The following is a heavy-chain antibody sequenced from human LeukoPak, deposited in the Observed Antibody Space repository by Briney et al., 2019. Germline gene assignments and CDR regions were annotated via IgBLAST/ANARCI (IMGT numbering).Heavy chain of an antibody. CDR2: ITSSSTTI. CDR3: ARAGYGYGLFDY. V-gene: IGHV3-48*04. CDR1: GFTFSSSS. Sequence: PGGSLRLSCAASGFTFSSSSMNWVRQAPGKGLEWVSYITSSSTTIYYADSVKDRFTISRDNAKNSLYLQMTSLRAEDTAVYYCARAGYGYGLFDYWGPGTLVAVSS. J-gene: IGHJ4*02. D-gene: IGHD5-18*01.